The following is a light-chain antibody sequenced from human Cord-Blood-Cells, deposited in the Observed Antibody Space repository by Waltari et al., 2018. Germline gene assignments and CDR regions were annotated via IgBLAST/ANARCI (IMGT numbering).Light chain of an antibody. Sequence: DIVMTQTQLSLSVTPGQPASISCKSSQSLLHSDGTTYLYWYLQKPGQSPQLLIYEVSNRFYGGPDRFSGSGSGTDLTRKISRVEAVDVGVYYCMQSIQLLYSFGQGTKLEIK. CDR3: MQSIQLLYS. CDR2: EVS. J-gene: IGKJ2*03. V-gene: IGKV2D-29*02. CDR1: QSLLHSDGTTY.